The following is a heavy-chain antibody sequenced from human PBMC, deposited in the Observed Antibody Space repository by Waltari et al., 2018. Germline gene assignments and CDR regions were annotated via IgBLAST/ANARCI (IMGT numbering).Heavy chain of an antibody. Sequence: EVQLLESGGGLVQPGGSLRLSCAASGFTFSSYAVTWVRQAPGKGPEWFSVISGTSATTHYADSVKGRFTISRDNSKNTLYLQMNSLRVEDTAVYYCAKDRSFMPGSWHPLDYWGQGTQLTVSS. J-gene: IGHJ4*02. V-gene: IGHV3-23*01. CDR1: GFTFSSYA. D-gene: IGHD6-13*01. CDR2: ISGTSATT. CDR3: AKDRSFMPGSWHPLDY.